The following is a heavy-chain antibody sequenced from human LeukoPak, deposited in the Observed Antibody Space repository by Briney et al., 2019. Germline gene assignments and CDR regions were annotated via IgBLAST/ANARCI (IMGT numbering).Heavy chain of an antibody. CDR3: ARDRDCSSTSCDYGMDV. Sequence: PSETLSLTCTVSSGSISSGGYYWSWIRQHPGKGLEWIGYIYYSGNTYYNPSLKSRITISVDTSKNQFSLKLSSVTAADTAVYYCARDRDCSSTSCDYGMDVWGQGTTVTVSS. V-gene: IGHV4-31*03. J-gene: IGHJ6*02. CDR1: SGSISSGGYY. D-gene: IGHD2-2*01. CDR2: IYYSGNT.